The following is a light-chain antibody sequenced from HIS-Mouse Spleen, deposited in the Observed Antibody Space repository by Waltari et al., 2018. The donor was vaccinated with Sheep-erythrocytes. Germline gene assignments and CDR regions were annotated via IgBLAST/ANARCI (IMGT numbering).Light chain of an antibody. CDR2: KAS. J-gene: IGKJ3*01. CDR1: QSISSW. Sequence: DIQMTQSPSTLSASVGDRVTITCRASQSISSWLAWYQQKPGKAPKLLIYKASSLESGVPSRFSGSGSGTEFTLTISSLQPDDFATYYCQQYNSYRFTIGPGTKVDIK. CDR3: QQYNSYRFT. V-gene: IGKV1-5*03.